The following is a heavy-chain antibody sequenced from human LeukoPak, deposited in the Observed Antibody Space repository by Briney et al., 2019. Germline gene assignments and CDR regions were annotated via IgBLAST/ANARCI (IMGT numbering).Heavy chain of an antibody. Sequence: KPSETLSLTCAVYGGSFSGYYWSWIRQPPGKGLEWIGEINHSGSTNYNPSLKSRVTISVDTSKNQFSLKLSSVTAADTAVYYCARARYCTNGVCYTAPEYFQHWGQGTLATVSS. D-gene: IGHD2-8*01. V-gene: IGHV4-34*01. CDR3: ARARYCTNGVCYTAPEYFQH. CDR2: INHSGST. J-gene: IGHJ1*01. CDR1: GGSFSGYY.